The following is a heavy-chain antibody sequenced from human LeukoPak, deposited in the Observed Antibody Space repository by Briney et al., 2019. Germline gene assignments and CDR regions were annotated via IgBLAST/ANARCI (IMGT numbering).Heavy chain of an antibody. J-gene: IGHJ3*02. CDR2: IYHSGST. Sequence: SGTLSLTCAVSGGSISSSNWWSWVRQPPGKGLEWIGEIYHSGSTYYNPSLKSRVTISVDTSKNQFSLKLSSVTAADTAVYYCARGVSRRGGYWSHFRAFDIWGQGTMVTVSS. D-gene: IGHD3-22*01. CDR1: GGSISSSNW. CDR3: ARGVSRRGGYWSHFRAFDI. V-gene: IGHV4-4*02.